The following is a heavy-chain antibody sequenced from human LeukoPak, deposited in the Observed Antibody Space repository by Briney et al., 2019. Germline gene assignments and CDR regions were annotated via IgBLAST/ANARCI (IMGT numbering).Heavy chain of an antibody. CDR1: GYTFTSYG. CDR2: ISAYNGNT. V-gene: IGHV1-18*01. D-gene: IGHD2-2*01. CDR3: ARPRRDIVVGDYYGMDV. J-gene: IGHJ6*02. Sequence: ASVKVSCKASGYTFTSYGISWVRQAPGQGLEWIGWISAYNGNTNYAQKLQGRVTMTTDTSTSTAYMELRSPRSDDTAVYYCARPRRDIVVGDYYGMDVWGQGTTVTVSS.